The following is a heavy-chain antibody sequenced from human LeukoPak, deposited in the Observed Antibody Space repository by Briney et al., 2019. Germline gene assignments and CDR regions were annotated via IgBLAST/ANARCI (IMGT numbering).Heavy chain of an antibody. D-gene: IGHD5-12*01. J-gene: IGHJ6*03. CDR2: ISGSGGST. CDR1: GFTFSSYA. V-gene: IGHV3-23*01. Sequence: GGSLRLSCAASGFTFSSYAMSWVRQAPGKGLEWVSAISGSGGSTYYADSVKGRFTTSRDNSKNTLYLQMNSLRAEDTAVYYCAKDSGYDSSYYYYMDVWGKGTTVTVSS. CDR3: AKDSGYDSSYYYYMDV.